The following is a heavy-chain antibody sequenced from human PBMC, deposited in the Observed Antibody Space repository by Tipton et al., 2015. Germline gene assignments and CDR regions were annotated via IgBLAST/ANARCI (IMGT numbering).Heavy chain of an antibody. CDR3: ARGSFDI. V-gene: IGHV4-39*01. Sequence: TLSLTCSASGGSISTRTYYWGWIRQPPGKGLEFIGTIYYSGSTYYNPSLKSRVSISVDTSKNHFSLSLSSVTAADTAVYYCARGSFDIWGQGTLVTVSS. CDR2: IYYSGST. CDR1: GGSISTRTYY. J-gene: IGHJ3*02.